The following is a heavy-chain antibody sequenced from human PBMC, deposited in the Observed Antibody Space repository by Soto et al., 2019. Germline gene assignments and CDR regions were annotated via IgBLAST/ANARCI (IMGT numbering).Heavy chain of an antibody. V-gene: IGHV1-69*13. J-gene: IGHJ4*02. CDR2: IIPIFGTA. Sequence: GASVKVSCKVSGGTFSSYAISWVRQAPGQGLEWMGGIIPIFGTANYAQKFQGRVTITADESTSTAYMELSSLRSEDTAVYYCARGGLSPNLFDYWGQGTLVTVSS. CDR1: GGTFSSYA. D-gene: IGHD2-8*01. CDR3: ARGGLSPNLFDY.